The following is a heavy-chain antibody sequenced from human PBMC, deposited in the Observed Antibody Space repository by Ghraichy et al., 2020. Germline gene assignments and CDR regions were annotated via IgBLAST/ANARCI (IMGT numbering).Heavy chain of an antibody. CDR1: GFTFSSYA. Sequence: GESLNISCAASGFTFSSYAMSWVRQAPGKGLEWVSAISGSGGSTYYADSVKGRFTISRDNSKNTLYLQMNSLRAEDTAVYYCAKAGVLRFLEWLSGSPQVAEYFQHWGQGTLVTVSS. D-gene: IGHD3-3*01. J-gene: IGHJ1*01. V-gene: IGHV3-23*01. CDR2: ISGSGGST. CDR3: AKAGVLRFLEWLSGSPQVAEYFQH.